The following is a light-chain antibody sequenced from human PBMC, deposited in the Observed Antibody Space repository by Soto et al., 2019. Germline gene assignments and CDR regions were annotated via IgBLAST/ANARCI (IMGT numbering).Light chain of an antibody. J-gene: IGKJ4*01. Sequence: EIVMTQSPATLSVSPGERATLSCRASQSGSSKLAWYQQKPGQGPRLLIYDASSRATGIPARFSGSGSGTEFTLTISSLQSEDFAVYYFQQYNDWPLTFGRGTTVHIK. CDR1: QSGSSK. V-gene: IGKV3-15*01. CDR3: QQYNDWPLT. CDR2: DAS.